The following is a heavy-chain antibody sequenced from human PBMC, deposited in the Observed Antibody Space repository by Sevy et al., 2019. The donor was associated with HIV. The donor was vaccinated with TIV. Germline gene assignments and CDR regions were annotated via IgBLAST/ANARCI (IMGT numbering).Heavy chain of an antibody. CDR2: FDPKDGET. CDR1: GYTLTQVS. J-gene: IGHJ4*02. V-gene: IGHV1-24*01. D-gene: IGHD3-22*01. Sequence: ASVKVSCKVSGYTLTQVSMHWVRQAPGEGLEWMGSFDPKDGETIYAQKFQGRVTMTEDTSTDTAYMKLNSLRSEDTAVYFCATTKDYYDSSGCPFDYWGQGTLVTVSS. CDR3: ATTKDYYDSSGCPFDY.